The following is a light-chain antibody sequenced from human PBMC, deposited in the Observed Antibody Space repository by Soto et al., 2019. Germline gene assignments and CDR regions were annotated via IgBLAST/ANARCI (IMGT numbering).Light chain of an antibody. CDR2: DVS. J-gene: IGLJ1*01. CDR3: TSYTSDSTYV. V-gene: IGLV2-14*01. Sequence: QSVLTQPASVSGSPGQSITISCTGTSTDVGRYNYVSWYHQHPGKAPKLMVYDVSNRPSWVSNRFSGSKSGITASLTISGLQAEDEADYYCTSYTSDSTYVFGTGTKVTVL. CDR1: STDVGRYNY.